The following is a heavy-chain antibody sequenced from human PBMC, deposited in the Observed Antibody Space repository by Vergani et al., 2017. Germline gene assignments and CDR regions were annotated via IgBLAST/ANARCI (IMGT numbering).Heavy chain of an antibody. D-gene: IGHD5-18*01. V-gene: IGHV5-51*01. J-gene: IGHJ5*02. CDR2: IYPGDSDT. CDR3: ARMTGGRAYSYGYGWFDP. CDR1: GYSFTSYW. Sequence: EVQLVQSGAEVKKPGESLKISCKGSGYSFTSYWIGWVRQMPGKGLEWVGIIYPGDSDTRDSPSFQGQVTISADKSISTAYLQWSSLKASDTAMYYCARMTGGRAYSYGYGWFDPWGQGTLVTVSS.